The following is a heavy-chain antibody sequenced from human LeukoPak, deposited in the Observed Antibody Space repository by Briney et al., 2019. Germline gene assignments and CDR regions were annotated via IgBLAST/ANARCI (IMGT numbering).Heavy chain of an antibody. CDR2: IYYSGST. CDR1: GGSISSSSDY. D-gene: IGHD6-13*01. Sequence: KPSETLSLTCTVSGGSISSSSDYWGWIRQPPGKGLEWIWSIYYSGSTYYTPSLKSRVTISVDTSKNQFSLKLSSVTAADTAVYYCARTIAAAGIVDAFDIWGQGTMVTVSS. J-gene: IGHJ3*02. CDR3: ARTIAAAGIVDAFDI. V-gene: IGHV4-39*01.